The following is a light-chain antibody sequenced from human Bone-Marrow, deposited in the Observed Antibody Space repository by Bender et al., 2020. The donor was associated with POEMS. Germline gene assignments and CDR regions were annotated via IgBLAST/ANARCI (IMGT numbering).Light chain of an antibody. CDR2: YDD. Sequence: QSVVTQPPSLSEAPRQRVTISCSGSSSNIGNHGVNWYQQLPGEAPKLLIYYDDLLTPGVSARFSASKSCTSSSLAISELQYEDEALYYCSACDDSLSGWVFGGGTKLTVL. J-gene: IGLJ3*02. V-gene: IGLV1-36*01. CDR3: SACDDSLSGWV. CDR1: SSNIGNHG.